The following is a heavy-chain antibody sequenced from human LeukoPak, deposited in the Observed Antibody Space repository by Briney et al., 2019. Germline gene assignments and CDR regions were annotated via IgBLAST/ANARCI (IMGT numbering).Heavy chain of an antibody. CDR3: ARDRAPSGFYLGDFYY. J-gene: IGHJ4*02. CDR2: ISISSSYT. V-gene: IGHV3-11*05. Sequence: PGGALRVSRVHSLCSLSDYYMSWMRPAPRKGVEWVSYISISSSYTKYADSVKGRFTISRDNAKKSLYLQMNSLRADDSAVYYCARDRAPSGFYLGDFYYWGQGALVTVSS. CDR1: LCSLSDYY. D-gene: IGHD3-22*01.